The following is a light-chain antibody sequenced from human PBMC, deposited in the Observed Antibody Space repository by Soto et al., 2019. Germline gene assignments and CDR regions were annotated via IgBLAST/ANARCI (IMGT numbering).Light chain of an antibody. CDR1: QSISSY. CDR3: QQRADWPIT. Sequence: DIQMTQSPSSLSASVGDRVTITCRASQSISSYLNWYQQKPGKAPKLLIYAASSLQSGVPSRFSGSGSGTDFTLTISSLEPDDFAVYYCQQRADWPITFGQGTRLEIK. J-gene: IGKJ5*01. V-gene: IGKV1-39*01. CDR2: AAS.